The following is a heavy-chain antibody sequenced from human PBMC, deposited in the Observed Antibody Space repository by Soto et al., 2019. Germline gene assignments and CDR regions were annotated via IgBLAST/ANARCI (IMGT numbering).Heavy chain of an antibody. V-gene: IGHV4-31*03. CDR1: GGSISSGGYY. CDR3: ARVAYYYDSSGYASRWLDV. J-gene: IGHJ6*02. Sequence: QVQLQESGPGLVKPSQTLSLTCTVSGGSISSGGYYWSWIRQHPGKGLEWIGYIYSSGRTYYNPSLKSRVIISVDTSKNNFSLKLSSVTAADTAGYYCARVAYYYDSSGYASRWLDVWGQGTTVTVSS. CDR2: IYSSGRT. D-gene: IGHD3-22*01.